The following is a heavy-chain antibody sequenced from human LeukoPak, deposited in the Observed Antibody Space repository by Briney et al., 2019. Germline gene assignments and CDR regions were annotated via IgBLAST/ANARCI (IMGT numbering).Heavy chain of an antibody. D-gene: IGHD2/OR15-2a*01. J-gene: IGHJ3*01. V-gene: IGHV3-7*01. CDR1: GFTFRGSW. CDR2: IKQDGSEV. CDR3: ARGKSFEN. Sequence: GRCLRLSCVFSGFTFRGSWMSWVSQASGKGLEWVTNIKQDGSEVHYVGSVKGRFIISRDNAQRSLYLQMNGLRVEDAAVYYCARGKSFENWGQGTLVAVSS.